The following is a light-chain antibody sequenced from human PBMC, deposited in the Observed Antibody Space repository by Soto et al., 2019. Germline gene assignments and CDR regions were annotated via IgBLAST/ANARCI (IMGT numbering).Light chain of an antibody. Sequence: EVVLTQSPGTLSLSRGERATLSCRASERIYSAYLGWYQQKPGQAPRLLIYDTSNRATGIPARFSGSGSVTDFTLTISSLEPEDFAVYYCQQRTNGFSFGPGTKVDIK. CDR1: ERIYSAY. V-gene: IGKV3-11*01. CDR2: DTS. CDR3: QQRTNGFS. J-gene: IGKJ3*01.